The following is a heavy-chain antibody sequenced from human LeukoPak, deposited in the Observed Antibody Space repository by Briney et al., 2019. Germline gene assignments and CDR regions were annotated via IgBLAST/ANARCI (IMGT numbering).Heavy chain of an antibody. D-gene: IGHD6-6*01. Sequence: GGSLRLSCKASGFXFSSYAMSWVRQAPGKGLEWLSTVTVSGGGTYYGDSVKGRFTISRDNSKNTLYLQVNSLRAEDTAVYYCAKRAARPAYYFDFWGQGTLVTISS. J-gene: IGHJ4*02. CDR1: GFXFSSYA. CDR2: VTVSGGGT. CDR3: AKRAARPAYYFDF. V-gene: IGHV3-23*01.